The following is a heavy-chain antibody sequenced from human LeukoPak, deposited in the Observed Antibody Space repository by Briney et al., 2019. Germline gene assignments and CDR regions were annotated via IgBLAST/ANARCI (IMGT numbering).Heavy chain of an antibody. CDR2: INDNGGQR. Sequence: PGGSLRLSCAASGFAFNNYAMTWVRQAPGKGLEWVSNINDNGGQRHYADSVEGRFTISRDNSKNTLFLQMDGLRAEDTAVYYCAKTQWKVGATDYFDYWGQGILVTVSS. V-gene: IGHV3-23*01. D-gene: IGHD1-26*01. CDR1: GFAFNNYA. J-gene: IGHJ4*02. CDR3: AKTQWKVGATDYFDY.